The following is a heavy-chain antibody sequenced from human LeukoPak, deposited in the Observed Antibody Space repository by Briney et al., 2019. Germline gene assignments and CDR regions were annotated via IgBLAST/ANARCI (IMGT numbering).Heavy chain of an antibody. V-gene: IGHV3-23*01. CDR2: LSGSGSTT. CDR3: AKDRYSSNWYYFDY. D-gene: IGHD6-13*01. J-gene: IGHJ4*02. Sequence: GGSLRLSCAASGFTFSSYAMSWVRQAPGKGLEWVSTLSGSGSTTYYADSVKGRFTISRDNSKNTLYLQMNSLRADDTAVYFCAKDRYSSNWYYFDYWGQGTLVTVSS. CDR1: GFTFSSYA.